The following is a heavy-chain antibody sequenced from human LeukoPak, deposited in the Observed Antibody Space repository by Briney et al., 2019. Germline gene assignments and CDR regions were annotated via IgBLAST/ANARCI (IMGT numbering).Heavy chain of an antibody. CDR1: GYTFTGYY. Sequence: ASVKVSCKASGYTFTGYYMHWVRQAPGQGLEWMGWINPNSGGTNYAQKFQGRVTMTRDTSISTAYMELSRLGSDDTAVYYCARVVNYYGSGSYFDYWGQGTLVTVSS. D-gene: IGHD3-10*01. V-gene: IGHV1-2*02. J-gene: IGHJ4*02. CDR2: INPNSGGT. CDR3: ARVVNYYGSGSYFDY.